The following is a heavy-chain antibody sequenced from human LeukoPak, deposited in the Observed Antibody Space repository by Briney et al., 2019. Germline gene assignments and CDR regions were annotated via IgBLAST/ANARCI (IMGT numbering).Heavy chain of an antibody. V-gene: IGHV3-21*01. CDR1: GFTFSSYS. Sequence: GGSLRLSCAASGFTFSSYSMNWVRQAPGKGLEWVSSISSSSSYIYYADSVKGRFTISRDNAKNSLYLQMNSLRDEDTAVYYCARAVDTAMSRMVTPYYFDYWGQGTLVTVSS. D-gene: IGHD5-18*01. CDR2: ISSSSSYI. J-gene: IGHJ4*02. CDR3: ARAVDTAMSRMVTPYYFDY.